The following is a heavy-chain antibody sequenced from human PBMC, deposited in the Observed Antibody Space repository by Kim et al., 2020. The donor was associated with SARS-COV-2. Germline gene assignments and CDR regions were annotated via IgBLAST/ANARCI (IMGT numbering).Heavy chain of an antibody. Sequence: GGSLRLSCAASGFTFSSYGMHWVRQAPGKGLEWVAVISYDGSNKYYADSVKGRFTISRDNSKNTLYLQMNSLRAEDTAVYYCAKAPLYGSGSYYYYYGMDVWGQGTTVTVSS. V-gene: IGHV3-30*18. D-gene: IGHD3-10*01. CDR3: AKAPLYGSGSYYYYYGMDV. CDR2: ISYDGSNK. CDR1: GFTFSSYG. J-gene: IGHJ6*02.